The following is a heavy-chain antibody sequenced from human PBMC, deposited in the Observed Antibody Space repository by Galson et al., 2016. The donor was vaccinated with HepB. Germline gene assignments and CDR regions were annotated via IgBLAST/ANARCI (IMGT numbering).Heavy chain of an antibody. D-gene: IGHD3-9*01. J-gene: IGHJ6*02. Sequence: ETLSLTCTVSGGSMSTYYWSWIRQPPGKGLEWIGYIYYSGSTNCNPSLKSRVTISVDTSKNQFSLKLSSVTAADTAVYFCARSALDYDISAGYYRPLAMDVWGQGTTVTV. V-gene: IGHV4-59*01. CDR1: GGSMSTYY. CDR3: ARSALDYDISAGYYRPLAMDV. CDR2: IYYSGST.